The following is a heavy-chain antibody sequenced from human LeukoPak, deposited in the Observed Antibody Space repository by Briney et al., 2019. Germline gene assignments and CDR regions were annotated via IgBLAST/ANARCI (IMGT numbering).Heavy chain of an antibody. CDR1: GFSFSSYG. CDR3: AKLLTGGYSYGQNDC. D-gene: IGHD5-18*01. J-gene: IGHJ4*02. Sequence: GGSLRLSCAASGFSFSSYGMPWVRQAPGKGLEWVAFIRYDGSNEYYADSVKGRFTISRDNSKNTLYLQMNSLRAEDTAVYYCAKLLTGGYSYGQNDCWGQGTLVTVSS. CDR2: IRYDGSNE. V-gene: IGHV3-30*02.